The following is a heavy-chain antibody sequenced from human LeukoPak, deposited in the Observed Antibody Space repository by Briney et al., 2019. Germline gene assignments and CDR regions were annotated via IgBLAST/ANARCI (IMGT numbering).Heavy chain of an antibody. CDR2: IIPIFGTA. V-gene: IGHV1-69*13. J-gene: IGHJ4*02. D-gene: IGHD5-18*01. CDR1: GYTFTSYG. CDR3: ARAGGRGYSYLRFDY. Sequence: GASVKVSCKASGYTFTSYGISWVRQAPGQGLEWMGGIIPIFGTANYAQKFQGRVTITADESTSTAYMELSSLRSEDTAVYYCARAGGRGYSYLRFDYWGQGTLVTVSS.